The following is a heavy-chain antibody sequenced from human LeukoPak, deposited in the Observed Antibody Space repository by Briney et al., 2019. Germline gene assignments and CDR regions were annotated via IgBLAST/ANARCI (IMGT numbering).Heavy chain of an antibody. Sequence: GGSLRLSCAASGFTFSSYSMNWVRQAPGKGLEWVSSISSSSSYIYYADSVKGRFTISRDNAKNSLYLQMSSLRAEDTAVYYCASGRGDYFDYWGQGTLVTVSS. CDR1: GFTFSSYS. D-gene: IGHD1-26*01. CDR3: ASGRGDYFDY. CDR2: ISSSSSYI. V-gene: IGHV3-21*01. J-gene: IGHJ4*02.